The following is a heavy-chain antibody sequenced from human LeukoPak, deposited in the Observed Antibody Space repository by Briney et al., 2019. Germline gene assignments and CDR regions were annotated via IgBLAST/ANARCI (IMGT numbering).Heavy chain of an antibody. CDR3: ARRRRDGYHDAFDI. CDR1: GFTFSSYG. J-gene: IGHJ3*02. D-gene: IGHD5-24*01. Sequence: GGSLRLSCAASGFTFSSYGMSWVRQAPGKGLEWVSAISGSGGSTYYADSVKGRFTISADKSISTAYLQWSSLKASDTAMYYCARRRRDGYHDAFDIWGQGTMVTVSS. CDR2: ISGSGGST. V-gene: IGHV3-23*01.